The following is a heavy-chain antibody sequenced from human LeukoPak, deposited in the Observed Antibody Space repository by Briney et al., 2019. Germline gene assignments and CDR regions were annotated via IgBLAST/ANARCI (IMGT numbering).Heavy chain of an antibody. Sequence: SETLSLTCTVSGGSISGHYWTWIRQPPGKALEYVGQIHYSGRPDYNPSLKSRVTMSVDTSKNQLSLRVTSVTAADTAVYYCARFGVDYNMDVWGQGTTVTVSS. J-gene: IGHJ6*02. CDR2: IHYSGRP. CDR1: GGSISGHY. D-gene: IGHD3-16*01. V-gene: IGHV4-59*11. CDR3: ARFGVDYNMDV.